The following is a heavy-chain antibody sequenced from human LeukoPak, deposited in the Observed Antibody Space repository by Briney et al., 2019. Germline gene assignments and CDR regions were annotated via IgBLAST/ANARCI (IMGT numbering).Heavy chain of an antibody. CDR3: ARGGGYASPIGY. V-gene: IGHV4-59*01. CDR2: IYLSGST. Sequence: SETLSLTCTLSGGSISTYYWSWIRQPPGKGLEWIGYIYLSGSTNYNPSLKSRVTISVDTSKNQFSLKLSSVTAADTAVYYCARGGGYASPIGYWGQGALVTVSS. CDR1: GGSISTYY. J-gene: IGHJ4*02. D-gene: IGHD5-12*01.